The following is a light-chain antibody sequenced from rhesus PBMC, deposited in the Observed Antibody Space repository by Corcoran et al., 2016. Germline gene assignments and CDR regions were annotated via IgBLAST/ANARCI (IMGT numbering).Light chain of an antibody. V-gene: IGKV2-78*01. Sequence: DIVMTQTPLSLPVTPGEPASISCRSSQSLLDSDGYTHLHWYLQKPGQSPQLLIYLCSKRASGVPDRCSGSGSGTDFTLKISRVEAEDVGVYYCMQTLQTPYSFGQGTKVEIK. CDR3: MQTLQTPYS. CDR1: QSLLDSDGYTH. J-gene: IGKJ2*01. CDR2: LCS.